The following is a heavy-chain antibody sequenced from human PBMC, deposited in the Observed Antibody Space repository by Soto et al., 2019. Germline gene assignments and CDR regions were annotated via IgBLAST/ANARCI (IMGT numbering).Heavy chain of an antibody. Sequence: PGESLKISCKGSGYNFNNYWINWVRQMPGKGLEWMGRIDPYDSYTNYSPSFQGHVTISVDTSISTAYLQWSSLKASDTAMYYCARPPLPRFGKHAMDVWGQETTITVS. D-gene: IGHD3-10*01. J-gene: IGHJ6*02. CDR2: IDPYDSYT. V-gene: IGHV5-10-1*01. CDR3: ARPPLPRFGKHAMDV. CDR1: GYNFNNYW.